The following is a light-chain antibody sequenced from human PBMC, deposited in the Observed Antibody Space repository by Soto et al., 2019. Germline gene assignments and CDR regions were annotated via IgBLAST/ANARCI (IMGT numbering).Light chain of an antibody. CDR1: QSVSSN. CDR3: QQYNSWPLT. V-gene: IGKV3-15*01. CDR2: AAS. Sequence: MPQSPATLSVFPGDRRTLSCRASQSVSSNLAWYQQKPGQAPRLLIYAASARATGIPARFSGSGSGTDFTLTISSLQSEDFAVYYCQQYNSWPLTFGGGTKVDI. J-gene: IGKJ4*01.